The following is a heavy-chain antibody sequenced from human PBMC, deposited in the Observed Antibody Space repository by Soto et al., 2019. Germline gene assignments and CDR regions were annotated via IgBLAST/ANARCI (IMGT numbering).Heavy chain of an antibody. CDR1: GGTFSSYA. CDR2: IIPIFGTA. D-gene: IGHD2-2*01. V-gene: IGHV1-69*14. J-gene: IGHJ4*02. Sequence: QVQLVQSGAEVKKPGSSVKVSCKASGGTFSSYAISWVRQAPGKGLEWMGGIIPIFGTANYAQKFQGRVTISADKSTRTDSIELSSLTSDVTVVYYCTRARGCSNPLRHGGFDYWGQGTLDTVSS. CDR3: TRARGCSNPLRHGGFDY.